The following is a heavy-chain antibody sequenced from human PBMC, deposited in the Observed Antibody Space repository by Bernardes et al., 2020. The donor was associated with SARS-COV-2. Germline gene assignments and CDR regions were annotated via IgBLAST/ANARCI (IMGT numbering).Heavy chain of an antibody. CDR1: GGSISSSSYY. Sequence: TLSLTCTVSGGSISSSSYYWGWIRQPPGKGLEWIGSIYYSGSTYYNPSLKSRVTISVDTSKNQFSLKLSSVTAADTAVYYCAGEVGAKARWGQGTLVTVSS. CDR2: IYYSGST. CDR3: AGEVGAKAR. V-gene: IGHV4-39*01. J-gene: IGHJ4*02. D-gene: IGHD1-26*01.